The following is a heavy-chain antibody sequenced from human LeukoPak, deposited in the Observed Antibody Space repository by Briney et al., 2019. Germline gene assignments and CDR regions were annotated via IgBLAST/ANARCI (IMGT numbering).Heavy chain of an antibody. V-gene: IGHV3-30-3*01. CDR2: ISYDGSNK. J-gene: IGHJ4*02. Sequence: GRSLRLSCAASGFTFSSYAMHWVRQAPGKGLEWVSVISYDGSNKYYADSVKGRFTISRDNSKNTLYLQMNSLRAEDTAVYYCARHPSYCSSGSCFSDYWGQGTLIIVSS. CDR1: GFTFSSYA. D-gene: IGHD2-15*01. CDR3: ARHPSYCSSGSCFSDY.